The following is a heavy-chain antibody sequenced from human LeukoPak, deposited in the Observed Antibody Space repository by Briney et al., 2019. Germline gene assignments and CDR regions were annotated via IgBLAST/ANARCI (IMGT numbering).Heavy chain of an antibody. V-gene: IGHV4-34*01. Sequence: SETLSLTCAVYGGSFSGYYWSWIRQPPGKGLEWIGEINHSGSTSYNPSLKSRVTISVDTSKNQFSLKLSSVTAADTAVYYCARFVLRFLEWLPTRYYFDYWGQGTLVTVSS. CDR3: ARFVLRFLEWLPTRYYFDY. CDR1: GGSFSGYY. CDR2: INHSGST. J-gene: IGHJ4*02. D-gene: IGHD3-3*01.